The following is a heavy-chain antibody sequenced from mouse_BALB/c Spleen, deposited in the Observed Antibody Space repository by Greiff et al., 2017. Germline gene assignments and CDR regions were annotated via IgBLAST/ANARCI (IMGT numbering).Heavy chain of an antibody. Sequence: EVMLVESGGGLVKPGGSLKLSCAASGFTFSSYAMSWVRQTPEKRLEWVASISSGGSTYYPDSVKGRFTISRDNARNILYLQMSSLRSEDTAMYYCARGGAYDYDGRDYWGQGTTLTVSS. CDR2: ISSGGST. V-gene: IGHV5-6-5*01. D-gene: IGHD2-4*01. CDR1: GFTFSSYA. CDR3: ARGGAYDYDGRDY. J-gene: IGHJ2*01.